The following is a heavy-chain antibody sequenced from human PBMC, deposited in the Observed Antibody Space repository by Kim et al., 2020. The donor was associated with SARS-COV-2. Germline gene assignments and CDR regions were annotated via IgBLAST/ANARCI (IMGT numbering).Heavy chain of an antibody. CDR3: ARRYCSTDPCYAYDV. J-gene: IGHJ3*01. Sequence: SETLSLTCGVYGGSLSGYYWAWIRQSPGKGLEWIAEIHPKGGTHYNSSLKTRVTISVDTSKNQFSLRLSSVTAADSAVYYCARRYCSTDPCYAYDVWGQGTLLPVSS. D-gene: IGHD2-8*02. CDR2: IHPKGGT. CDR1: GGSLSGYY. V-gene: IGHV4-34*01.